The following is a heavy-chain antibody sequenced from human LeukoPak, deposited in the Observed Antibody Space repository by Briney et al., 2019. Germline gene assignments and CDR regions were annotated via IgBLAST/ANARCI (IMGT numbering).Heavy chain of an antibody. D-gene: IGHD1-1*01. CDR2: VRSKAYGGTT. Sequence: PGGSLRLSCTASRFTSGDYAMSWVRQAPGKGLEWVGFVRSKAYGGTTEYAASVQGRFSISRDDSKSIAYLQMNSLKTEDTAVYYCSRDGNFAFDYWGQGTLVTVSS. CDR1: RFTSGDYA. CDR3: SRDGNFAFDY. V-gene: IGHV3-49*04. J-gene: IGHJ4*02.